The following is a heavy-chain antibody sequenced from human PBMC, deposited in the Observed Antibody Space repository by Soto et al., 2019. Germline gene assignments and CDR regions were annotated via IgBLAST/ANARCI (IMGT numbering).Heavy chain of an antibody. CDR3: ARDSADTAMVTQWFDP. Sequence: GGSLRLSCAASGFTFSSYWMHWVRQAPGKGLEWVSPISSNSSSINYADSVKGRFTISRDNAKNSLYLQMNSLRAEDTAVYYCARDSADTAMVTQWFDPWGQGTLVTVS. D-gene: IGHD5-18*01. V-gene: IGHV3-21*01. CDR2: ISSNSSSI. CDR1: GFTFSSYW. J-gene: IGHJ5*02.